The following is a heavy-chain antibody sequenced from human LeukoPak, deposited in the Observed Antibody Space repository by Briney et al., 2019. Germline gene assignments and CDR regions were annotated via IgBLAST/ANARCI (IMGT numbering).Heavy chain of an antibody. D-gene: IGHD6-13*01. CDR1: GGSFSGYY. J-gene: IGHJ4*02. CDR3: ARGSIAAAGDY. Sequence: PAETLSLTCAGYGGSFSGYYWSWIRQPPGKGLEWIGEINHSGGTNYNPSLKSRVTISVDTSKNQFPPKLSSVTAADTAVYYCARGSIAAAGDYWGQGTLVTVSS. CDR2: INHSGGT. V-gene: IGHV4-34*01.